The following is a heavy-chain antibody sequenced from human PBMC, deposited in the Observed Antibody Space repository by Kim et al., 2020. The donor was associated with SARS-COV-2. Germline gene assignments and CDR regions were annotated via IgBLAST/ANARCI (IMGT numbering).Heavy chain of an antibody. CDR1: GFTFSSYA. J-gene: IGHJ5*02. Sequence: GGSLRLSCAASGFTFSSYAMSWVRQAPGKGLEWVSAISGSGGSTYYADSVKGRFTISRDNSKNTLYLQMNSLRAEDTAVYYCAKDQKGSTVAGSWVDLFGPWGQGGLVTVSP. V-gene: IGHV3-23*01. CDR2: ISGSGGST. D-gene: IGHD6-19*01. CDR3: AKDQKGSTVAGSWVDLFGP.